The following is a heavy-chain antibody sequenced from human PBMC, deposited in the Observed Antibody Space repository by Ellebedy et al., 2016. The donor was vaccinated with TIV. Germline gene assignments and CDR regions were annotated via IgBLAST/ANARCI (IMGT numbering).Heavy chain of an antibody. Sequence: PGGSLRLSCAASGFTFSSYDMHWVRQGSGNGLEWVSSIGAAGDTYYAGFVKGRVAISRENAKNSLYLQLNNVRGGDTAVYYCARATAGFDYWGQGNLVTVSS. D-gene: IGHD1-14*01. CDR3: ARATAGFDY. CDR1: GFTFSSYD. CDR2: IGAAGDT. V-gene: IGHV3-13*01. J-gene: IGHJ4*02.